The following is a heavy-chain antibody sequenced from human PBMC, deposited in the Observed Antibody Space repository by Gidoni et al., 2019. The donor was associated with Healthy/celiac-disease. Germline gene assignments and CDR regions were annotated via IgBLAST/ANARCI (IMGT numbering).Heavy chain of an antibody. V-gene: IGHV4-39*01. CDR2: IYYSGST. Sequence: QLQLQESGPGLVKPSETLFLTCTVSGGSISSSSYYWGWIRQPPGKGLEWIGSIYYSGSTYYNPSLKSRVTISVDTSKNQFSLKLSSVTAADTAVYYCAVQITYYYDSSGPSHHFQHWGQGTLVTVSS. CDR1: GGSISSSSYY. J-gene: IGHJ1*01. CDR3: AVQITYYYDSSGPSHHFQH. D-gene: IGHD3-22*01.